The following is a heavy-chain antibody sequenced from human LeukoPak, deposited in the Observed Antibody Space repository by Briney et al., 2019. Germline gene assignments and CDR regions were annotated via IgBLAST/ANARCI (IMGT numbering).Heavy chain of an antibody. CDR2: ITGSGDTT. CDR1: GFIFRNYA. V-gene: IGHV3-23*01. CDR3: AKWGDYDILTGYYVSDF. Sequence: GGSLRLSCATSGFIFRNYAMSWVRQAPGKGLEWVSAITGSGDTTYYADSVKGRFTISRDNSKNTLYVEMNTLRAEDTAVYYCAKWGDYDILTGYYVSDFWGQGTLVTVSS. D-gene: IGHD3-9*01. J-gene: IGHJ4*02.